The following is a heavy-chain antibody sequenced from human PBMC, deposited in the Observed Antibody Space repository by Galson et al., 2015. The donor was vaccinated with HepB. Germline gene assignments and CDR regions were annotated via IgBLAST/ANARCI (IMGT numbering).Heavy chain of an antibody. Sequence: SLRLPCAASGFTFSSYGMHWVRQAPGKGLQWVAVISYDGSNKNYADSVKGRFTISRDNSKNTLYLQMNSLRAEDTAVYYCAKVIVVVITYDAFDIWGQGTMVTVSS. CDR1: GFTFSSYG. CDR2: ISYDGSNK. V-gene: IGHV3-30*18. CDR3: AKVIVVVITYDAFDI. D-gene: IGHD3-22*01. J-gene: IGHJ3*02.